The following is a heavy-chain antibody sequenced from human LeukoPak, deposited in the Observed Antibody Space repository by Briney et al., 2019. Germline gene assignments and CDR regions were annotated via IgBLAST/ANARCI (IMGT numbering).Heavy chain of an antibody. Sequence: ASVTVSCKASGYTFTGYYMHWVRQAPGQGLEWMGWMNPNSGNTGYAQKFQGRVTMTRNTSISTAYMELSSLRSEDTAVYYCASGSGDPGNYWGQGTLVTVSS. CDR2: MNPNSGNT. CDR1: GYTFTGYY. CDR3: ASGSGDPGNY. V-gene: IGHV1-8*02. J-gene: IGHJ4*02. D-gene: IGHD4-17*01.